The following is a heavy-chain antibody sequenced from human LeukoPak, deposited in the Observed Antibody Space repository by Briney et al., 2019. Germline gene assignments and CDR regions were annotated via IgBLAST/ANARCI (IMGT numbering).Heavy chain of an antibody. Sequence: PSETLSLTRTLSGGSISSYYWSWIRQPPRKGLEWIGYIYHSGSTNYNPPLKSRVTISVDTSKNQFSLKLSSVTAADTAVYYCARGGGYASPIGYWGQGALVTVSS. J-gene: IGHJ4*02. CDR1: GGSISSYY. CDR2: IYHSGST. CDR3: ARGGGYASPIGY. D-gene: IGHD5-12*01. V-gene: IGHV4-59*01.